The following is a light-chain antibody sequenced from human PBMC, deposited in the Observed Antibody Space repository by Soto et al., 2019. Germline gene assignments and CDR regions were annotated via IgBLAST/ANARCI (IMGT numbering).Light chain of an antibody. CDR2: DAS. J-gene: IGKJ2*01. CDR1: QSVSSSY. Sequence: EIVLTQSPGTLSLSPGERATLSCRDSQSVSSSYLAWYQQKPGQAPRLLIYDASSRATGIPDRFSGSGSGTDFTLTISRLEPEDFAVYYCQLYGPSPRYTFGQGTKLEIK. V-gene: IGKV3-20*01. CDR3: QLYGPSPRYT.